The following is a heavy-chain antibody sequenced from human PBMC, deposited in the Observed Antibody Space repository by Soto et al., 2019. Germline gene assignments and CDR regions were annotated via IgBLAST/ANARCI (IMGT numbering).Heavy chain of an antibody. CDR3: ASGHLPWDYHSYGMDV. D-gene: IGHD7-27*01. V-gene: IGHV3-64*07. CDR1: GFTFTTYC. CDR2: ISNDAVHT. Sequence: EVQLVESGGGLVQPGGSLTLSCIASGFTFTTYCMHWVRQAPGKGLEYLSAISNDAVHTYYAESVKDRFTISRDNSKDTLYLHMGSLTPEDMAVYYCASGHLPWDYHSYGMDVWGQGTTVTVSS. J-gene: IGHJ6*02.